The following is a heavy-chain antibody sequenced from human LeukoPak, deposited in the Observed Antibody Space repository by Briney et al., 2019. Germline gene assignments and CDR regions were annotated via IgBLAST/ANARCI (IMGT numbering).Heavy chain of an antibody. CDR2: ISDSGGST. CDR3: ARDLLYSGSYSWYFDL. J-gene: IGHJ2*01. Sequence: GGSLRLSCAASGFTFSSYAMSWVRQAPGKGLEWVSAISDSGGSTYYADPVKGRFTISRDNSKNMLYLQMNSLRAEDTAVYYCARDLLYSGSYSWYFDLWGRGTPVTVSS. V-gene: IGHV3-23*01. D-gene: IGHD1-26*01. CDR1: GFTFSSYA.